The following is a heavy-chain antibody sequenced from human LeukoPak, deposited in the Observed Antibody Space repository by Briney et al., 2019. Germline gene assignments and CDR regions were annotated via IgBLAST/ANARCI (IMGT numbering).Heavy chain of an antibody. CDR3: ARDKPELHYYYYYGMDV. Sequence: GSSVKVSCKASGGTFSSYAISWVRQAPGQGLEWMGGIIPIFGTANYAQKLQGRVTMTTDTSTSTAYMELRSLRSDDTAVYYCARDKPELHYYYYYGMDVWGQGTTVTVSS. V-gene: IGHV1-69*05. CDR2: IIPIFGTA. D-gene: IGHD1-14*01. CDR1: GGTFSSYA. J-gene: IGHJ6*02.